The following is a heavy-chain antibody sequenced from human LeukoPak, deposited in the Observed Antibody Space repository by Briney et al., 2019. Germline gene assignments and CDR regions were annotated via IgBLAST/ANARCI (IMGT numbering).Heavy chain of an antibody. CDR3: ARGDIVVVPAATAPYYYYYMDV. CDR1: GYTFTSYD. D-gene: IGHD2-2*01. Sequence: KPGASVKVSCKASGYTFTSYDINWVRQATGQGLEWMGWMNPNSGNTGYAQKFQGRVTITRNTSISTAYMELSSLRSEDTAVYYCARGDIVVVPAATAPYYYYYMDVWGKGTTVTISS. CDR2: MNPNSGNT. V-gene: IGHV1-8*03. J-gene: IGHJ6*03.